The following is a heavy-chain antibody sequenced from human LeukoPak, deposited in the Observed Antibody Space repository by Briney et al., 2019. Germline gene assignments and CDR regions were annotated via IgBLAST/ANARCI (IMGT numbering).Heavy chain of an antibody. D-gene: IGHD3-10*01. CDR2: ISWNSGSI. V-gene: IGHV3-9*03. CDR1: GFTFSRYW. Sequence: PGGSLRFSCAASGFTFSRYWMSWVRQAPGKGLEWVSGISWNSGSIGYADSVKGRFTISRDNAKNSLYLQMNSLRAEDMALYYCAKDKESMVRGVFDYWGQGTLVTVSS. J-gene: IGHJ4*02. CDR3: AKDKESMVRGVFDY.